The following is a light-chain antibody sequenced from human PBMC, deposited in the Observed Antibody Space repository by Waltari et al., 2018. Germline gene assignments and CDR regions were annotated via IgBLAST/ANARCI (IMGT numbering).Light chain of an antibody. V-gene: IGLV2-14*03. CDR3: SSYTSTNTII. Sequence: QSALAQSASESGSPGQSITISCPGTGSDIGYYNFVSWYQQHPGKAPKLLIVDVSRWSAGVSHRFSGSKSGNTASLTISGRQAEDEAEYYCSSYTSTNTIIFGGGTKVTVL. CDR2: DVS. CDR1: GSDIGYYNF. J-gene: IGLJ2*01.